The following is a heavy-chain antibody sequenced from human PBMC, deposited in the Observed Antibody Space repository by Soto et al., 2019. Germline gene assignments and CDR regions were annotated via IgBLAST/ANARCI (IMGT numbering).Heavy chain of an antibody. CDR2: IIHRGST. J-gene: IGHJ4*02. V-gene: IGHV4-34*01. CDR3: ARGWHSRSWYPVFDY. D-gene: IGHD6-13*01. Sequence: QVQLQQWGAGLLKPSETLSLTCSVYGGSFSGYYWSWIRQPPGKGLEWIGEIIHRGSTNYNPSLKSRVTISADTSKNQFSLKLSSVTAADTAVYYCARGWHSRSWYPVFDYWGQGTLVTVSS. CDR1: GGSFSGYY.